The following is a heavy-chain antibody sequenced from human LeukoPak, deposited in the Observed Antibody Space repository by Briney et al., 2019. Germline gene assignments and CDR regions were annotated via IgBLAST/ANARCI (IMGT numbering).Heavy chain of an antibody. J-gene: IGHJ4*02. D-gene: IGHD5-18*01. CDR3: AKEVGYSYGSDQYYFDY. CDR2: ISYDGSNK. Sequence: PGGFLRLSCAASGFTFSSYGMHWVRQAPGKGLEWVAVISYDGSNKYYADSVKGRFTISRDNSKNTLYLQMNSLRAEDTAVYYCAKEVGYSYGSDQYYFDYWGQGTLVTVSS. V-gene: IGHV3-30*18. CDR1: GFTFSSYG.